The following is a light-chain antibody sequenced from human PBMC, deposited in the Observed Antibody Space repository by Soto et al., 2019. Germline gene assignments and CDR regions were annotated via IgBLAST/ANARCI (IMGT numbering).Light chain of an antibody. CDR2: GAS. Sequence: EIVLTQSPGTLSLSPGERATLSCRASQSVSSSYLAWYQQKPGQAPRLLIYGASIRATGIPDRFSGSGSGTDFTLTISRLEREDFAVYYCQQYGSSPLTFGGGTNVEIK. CDR1: QSVSSSY. V-gene: IGKV3-20*01. J-gene: IGKJ4*01. CDR3: QQYGSSPLT.